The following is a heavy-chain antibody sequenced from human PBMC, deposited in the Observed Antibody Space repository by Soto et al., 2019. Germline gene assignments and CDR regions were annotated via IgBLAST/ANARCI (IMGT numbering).Heavy chain of an antibody. D-gene: IGHD2-21*02. Sequence: GGSLRLSCAASGFTFSSYGMHWVRQAPGKGLEWVAVISYDGSNKYYADSVKGRFTISRDNSKNTLYLQMNSLRAEDTAVYYCAKDHENIVVVTAILYYYYYGMDVWGQGTTVTVSS. V-gene: IGHV3-30*18. CDR3: AKDHENIVVVTAILYYYYYGMDV. J-gene: IGHJ6*02. CDR1: GFTFSSYG. CDR2: ISYDGSNK.